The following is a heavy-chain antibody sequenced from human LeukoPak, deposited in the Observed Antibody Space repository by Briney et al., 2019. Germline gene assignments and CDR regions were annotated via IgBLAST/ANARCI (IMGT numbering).Heavy chain of an antibody. CDR1: GFTFSRYS. Sequence: GGSLRLSCAASGFTFSRYSMNWARQAPGKGLEWISYISTSSSTTYHADSVKGRFTISRDNAKNSLYLQMNSLRGEDTALYYCVNVETGYWGQGTLVTVSS. J-gene: IGHJ4*02. CDR2: ISTSSSTT. V-gene: IGHV3-48*04. CDR3: VNVETGY.